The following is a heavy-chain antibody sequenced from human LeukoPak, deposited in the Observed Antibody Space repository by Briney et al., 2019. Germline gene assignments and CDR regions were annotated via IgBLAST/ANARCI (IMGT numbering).Heavy chain of an antibody. J-gene: IGHJ5*02. V-gene: IGHV1-2*02. CDR3: ARDGDYGSGSYYNWFDP. D-gene: IGHD3-10*01. CDR2: INPNSGGT. Sequence: VASVKVSCKASIYTFTSYGISWVRQAPGQGLEWMGWINPNSGGTNYAQKFRGRVTMTRDTSISTAYMELSRLRSDDTAVYYCARDGDYGSGSYYNWFDPWGQGTLVTVSS. CDR1: IYTFTSYG.